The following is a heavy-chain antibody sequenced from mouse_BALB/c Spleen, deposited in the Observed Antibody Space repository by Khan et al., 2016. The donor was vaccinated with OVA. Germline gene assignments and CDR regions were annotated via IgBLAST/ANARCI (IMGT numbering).Heavy chain of an antibody. D-gene: IGHD1-1*01. CDR1: GFTFSTYG. J-gene: IGHJ3*01. CDR2: ISTGGHYT. Sequence: EVKLLESGGDLVEPGGSLKLSCAASGFTFSTYGMSWVRQTPDKRLEWVATISTGGHYTYYPDSVRGRFTISRDNAKNTLYLQMTSLKSEYTAMFYCARPAYYCDREGFAYWGQGTLVTVSA. V-gene: IGHV5-6*01. CDR3: ARPAYYCDREGFAY.